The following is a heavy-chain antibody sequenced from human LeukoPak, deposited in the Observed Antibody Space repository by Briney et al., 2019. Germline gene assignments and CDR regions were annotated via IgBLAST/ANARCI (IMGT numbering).Heavy chain of an antibody. Sequence: SVKVSCKASGYTFTGHFMHWVRQAPGQGLEWMGGIIPIFGTANYAQKFQGRVTITADESTSTAYMELSSLRSEDTAVYYCARVEYYDSSGYNDYWGQGTLVTVSS. CDR3: ARVEYYDSSGYNDY. J-gene: IGHJ4*02. CDR2: IIPIFGTA. V-gene: IGHV1-69*13. CDR1: GYTFTGHF. D-gene: IGHD3-22*01.